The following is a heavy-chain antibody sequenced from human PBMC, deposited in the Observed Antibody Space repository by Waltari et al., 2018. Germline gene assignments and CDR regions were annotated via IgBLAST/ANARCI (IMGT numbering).Heavy chain of an antibody. D-gene: IGHD7-27*01. V-gene: IGHV3-21*01. Sequence: EVQLVESGGGLVKPGGSLRLSCAASGFTFSSYNMNWVRQAPGKGLECVSSISSRSSSTHYADSVKGRFTISTDNAKNSLYLQVNSLRAEDTAVYYCATGGWGFYLDYWGQGTLVTVSS. J-gene: IGHJ4*02. CDR1: GFTFSSYN. CDR2: ISSRSSST. CDR3: ATGGWGFYLDY.